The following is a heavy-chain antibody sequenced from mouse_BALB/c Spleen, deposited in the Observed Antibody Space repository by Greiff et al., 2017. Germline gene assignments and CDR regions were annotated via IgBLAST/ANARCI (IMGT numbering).Heavy chain of an antibody. J-gene: IGHJ4*01. CDR1: GFTFSDYY. CDR2: ISDGGSYT. Sequence: EVKLMESGGGLVKPGGSLKLSCAASGFTFSDYYMYWVRQTPEKRLEWVATISDGGSYTYYPDSVKGRFTISRDNAKNNLYLQMSSLKSEDTAMYYCARDGTDYAMDYWGQGTSVTVSS. D-gene: IGHD4-1*01. CDR3: ARDGTDYAMDY. V-gene: IGHV5-4*02.